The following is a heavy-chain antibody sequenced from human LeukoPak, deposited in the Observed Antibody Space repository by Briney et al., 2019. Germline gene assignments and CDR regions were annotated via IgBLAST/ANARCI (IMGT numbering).Heavy chain of an antibody. J-gene: IGHJ4*02. D-gene: IGHD2-8*01. V-gene: IGHV3-66*01. CDR3: ARGVYYFDY. CDR1: GGTFSSYA. Sequence: SCKASGGTFSSYAISWVRQAPGKGLEWVSVIYSGGSTYYADSVKGRFTISRDNSKNTLYLQMNSLRAEDTAVYYCARGVYYFDYWGQGTLVTVSS. CDR2: IYSGGST.